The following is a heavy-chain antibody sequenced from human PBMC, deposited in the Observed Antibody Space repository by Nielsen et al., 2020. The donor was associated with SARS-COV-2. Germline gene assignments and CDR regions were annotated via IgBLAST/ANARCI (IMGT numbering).Heavy chain of an antibody. CDR3: ARHGYSSGGFDY. Sequence: TFSSYWMSWIRQPPGKGLEWIGSIYYSGSTYYNPSLKSRVTISVDTSKNQFSLKLSSVTAADTAVYYCARHGYSSGGFDYWGQGTLVTVSS. V-gene: IGHV4-39*01. D-gene: IGHD6-19*01. CDR1: TFSSYW. CDR2: IYYSGST. J-gene: IGHJ4*02.